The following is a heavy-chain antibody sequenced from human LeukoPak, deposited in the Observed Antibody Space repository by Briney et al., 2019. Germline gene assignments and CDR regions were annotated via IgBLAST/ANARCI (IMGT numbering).Heavy chain of an antibody. CDR1: GFTFSSYG. CDR3: AKGGGGRLIYYYYMDV. J-gene: IGHJ6*03. CDR2: IRYDGSNK. V-gene: IGHV3-30*02. D-gene: IGHD3-16*01. Sequence: GGSLRLSCAASGFTFSSYGMHWVRQAPGKGLEWVAFIRYDGSNKYYADSVKGRFTISRDNAKNSLYLQMNSLRAEDMALYYCAKGGGGRLIYYYYMDVWGKGTTVTVSS.